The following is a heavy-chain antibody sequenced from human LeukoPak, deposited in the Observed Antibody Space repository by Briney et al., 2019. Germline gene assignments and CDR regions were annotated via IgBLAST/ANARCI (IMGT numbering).Heavy chain of an antibody. J-gene: IGHJ4*02. CDR1: GFTFSSYS. CDR3: ARDNRITIFGVVIIFDY. D-gene: IGHD3-3*01. CDR2: ISSSSSYI. Sequence: GGSLRLSCAASGFTFSSYSMNWVRQAPGKGLEWVSSISSSSSYIYYADSVKGRFTISRDNAKNSLYLQMNSLRAEDTAVYYCARDNRITIFGVVIIFDYWGQGTLVTVSS. V-gene: IGHV3-21*01.